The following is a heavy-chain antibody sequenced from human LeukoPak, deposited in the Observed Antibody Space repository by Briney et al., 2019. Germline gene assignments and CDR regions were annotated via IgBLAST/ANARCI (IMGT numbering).Heavy chain of an antibody. D-gene: IGHD6-13*01. J-gene: IGHJ4*02. CDR1: GFTFSSYE. CDR3: AAIAAAGTTSFDY. CDR2: ISSSGSTI. Sequence: QPGGSLRLPCAASGFTFSSYEMNWVRQAPGKGLEWVSYISSSGSTIYYADSVKGRFTISRDNAKNSLYLQMNSLRAEDTAVYYCAAIAAAGTTSFDYWGQGTLVTVSS. V-gene: IGHV3-48*03.